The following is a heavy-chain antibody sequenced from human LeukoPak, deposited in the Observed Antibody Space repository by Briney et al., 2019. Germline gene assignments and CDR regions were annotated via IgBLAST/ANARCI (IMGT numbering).Heavy chain of an antibody. Sequence: ASVKVSCKASGYTFTSYDINWVRQATGQGLEWMGWMNPNSGNTGYAQKLQGRVTMTRNTSISTAYMELSSLRSEDTAVYYCARVDKMTYYYDSSGYYYSGDAFDIWAKGQWSPSLQ. CDR1: GYTFTSYD. J-gene: IGHJ3*02. CDR3: ARVDKMTYYYDSSGYYYSGDAFDI. D-gene: IGHD3-22*01. CDR2: MNPNSGNT. V-gene: IGHV1-8*01.